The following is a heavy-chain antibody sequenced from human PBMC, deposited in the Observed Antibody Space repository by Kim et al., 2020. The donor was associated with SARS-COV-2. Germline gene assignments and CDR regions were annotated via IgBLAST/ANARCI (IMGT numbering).Heavy chain of an antibody. CDR3: ARAKHYYDSSGYRRRGAFDI. D-gene: IGHD3-22*01. J-gene: IGHJ3*02. Sequence: SETLSLTCAVYGGSFSGYYWSWIRQPPGKGLEWIGEINHSGSTNYNPSLKSRVTISVDTSKNQFSLKLSSVTAADTAVYYCARAKHYYDSSGYRRRGAFDIWGQGTMVTVSS. CDR2: INHSGST. CDR1: GGSFSGYY. V-gene: IGHV4-34*01.